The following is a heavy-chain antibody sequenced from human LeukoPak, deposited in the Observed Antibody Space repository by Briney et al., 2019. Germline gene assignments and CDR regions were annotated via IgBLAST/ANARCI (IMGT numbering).Heavy chain of an antibody. J-gene: IGHJ5*02. CDR2: ISGSGGST. Sequence: PGGSLRLSCAASGFTFSNYAMSWVRQAPGKGLEWVSAISGSGGSTYYADSVKGRFTISRDNSKNTLYLQMNSLRAEDTAVYYCAKDRDYDFWSGYSPSWGQGTLVTVSS. D-gene: IGHD3-3*01. CDR1: GFTFSNYA. CDR3: AKDRDYDFWSGYSPS. V-gene: IGHV3-23*01.